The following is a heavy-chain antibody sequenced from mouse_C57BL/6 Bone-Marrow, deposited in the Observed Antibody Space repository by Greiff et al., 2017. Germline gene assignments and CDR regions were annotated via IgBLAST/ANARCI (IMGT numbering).Heavy chain of an antibody. V-gene: IGHV1-72*01. Sequence: QVQLQQPGAELVKPGASVKLSCKASGYTFTSYWMHWVKQRPGRGLEWIGRIDPNSGGTKYNEKFKSKATLTVDKPSSTAYMQLSSLTSEDSAVYDCATYYSNFYYYAMDYWGQGTSVTVSS. CDR1: GYTFTSYW. CDR2: IDPNSGGT. J-gene: IGHJ4*01. CDR3: ATYYSNFYYYAMDY. D-gene: IGHD2-5*01.